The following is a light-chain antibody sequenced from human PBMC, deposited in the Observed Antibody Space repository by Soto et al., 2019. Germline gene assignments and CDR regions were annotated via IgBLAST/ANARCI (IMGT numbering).Light chain of an antibody. V-gene: IGKV3-15*01. CDR3: QQYIRWPLT. Sequence: ETVMTQSPATLSVSPWGRATLSYSASQSVSSNLAWYQQKPGQAPSLLIYGASTRATGTPARFSGSGSGTEFTLTISSLQSEDFAVYYCQQYIRWPLTFGGGTKVDIK. CDR1: QSVSSN. J-gene: IGKJ4*01. CDR2: GAS.